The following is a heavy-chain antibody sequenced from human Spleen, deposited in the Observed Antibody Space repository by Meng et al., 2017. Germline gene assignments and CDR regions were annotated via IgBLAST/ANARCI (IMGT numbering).Heavy chain of an antibody. D-gene: IGHD4-17*01. Sequence: GESLKISCAASGFTVSHNYMSWVRQAPGKGLEWVSYISSSGSTIYYADSVKGRFTISRDNAKNSLYLQMNSLRAEDTAVYYCARGFGDYGPFDIWGQGTMVTVSS. V-gene: IGHV3-11*04. CDR3: ARGFGDYGPFDI. CDR2: ISSSGSTI. CDR1: GFTVSHNY. J-gene: IGHJ3*02.